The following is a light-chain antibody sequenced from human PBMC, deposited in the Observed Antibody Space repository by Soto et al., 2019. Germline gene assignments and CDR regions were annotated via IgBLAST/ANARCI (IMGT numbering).Light chain of an antibody. V-gene: IGKV3-20*01. Sequence: EIVLTQSPGTLALSPGERATLSCRASQSVNNNYLTWYQQKRGQAPRLLIHGASSRATGIPDRFSGSGSGTDFTLTIGRLEPEDFAVYYGQQYGSSPFTFGPGTKVGIK. CDR2: GAS. J-gene: IGKJ3*01. CDR3: QQYGSSPFT. CDR1: QSVNNNY.